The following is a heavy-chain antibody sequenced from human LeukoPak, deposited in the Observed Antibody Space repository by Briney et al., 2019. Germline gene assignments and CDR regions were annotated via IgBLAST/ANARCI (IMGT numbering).Heavy chain of an antibody. D-gene: IGHD4-17*01. J-gene: IGHJ4*02. V-gene: IGHV4-38-2*02. CDR1: GSSISGVYY. CDR3: VTGATVTTLYYFDY. CDR2: IYHSGST. Sequence: SETLSLTCTVSGSSISGVYYWGWIRQPPAMGLEWIGSIYHSGSTNYNPSFKSRVTTSADTSKSQFSLKLSSVTAADTAIYYCVTGATVTTLYYFDYWGQGTLVTVSS.